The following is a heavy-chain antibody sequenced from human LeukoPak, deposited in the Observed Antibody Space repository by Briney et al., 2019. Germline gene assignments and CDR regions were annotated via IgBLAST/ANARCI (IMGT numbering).Heavy chain of an antibody. Sequence: ASVKVSCKVSGYTLTELSMHWVRQAPGKGLEWMGGSDPEDGETIYAQKFQGRVTMTEDTSTDTAYMELSSLRSEDTAVYYCATLVSRQLLSGLANWIDPWGQGTLVTVSS. V-gene: IGHV1-24*01. CDR2: SDPEDGET. J-gene: IGHJ5*02. D-gene: IGHD2-2*01. CDR3: ATLVSRQLLSGLANWIDP. CDR1: GYTLTELS.